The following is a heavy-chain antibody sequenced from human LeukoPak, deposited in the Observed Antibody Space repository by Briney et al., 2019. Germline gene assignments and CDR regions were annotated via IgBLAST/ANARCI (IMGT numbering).Heavy chain of an antibody. CDR1: GFTFSNYT. CDR3: ARSRWLQD. J-gene: IGHJ4*02. Sequence: GGSLGLSCAASGFTFSNYTMCWVRQAPGKGLEWVSSISSSTGYIFYAASMKGRFTISRDNAKNSLYLQMNSLRAEDTAVYYCARSRWLQDWGQGTLVTVSS. D-gene: IGHD5-24*01. V-gene: IGHV3-21*01. CDR2: ISSSTGYI.